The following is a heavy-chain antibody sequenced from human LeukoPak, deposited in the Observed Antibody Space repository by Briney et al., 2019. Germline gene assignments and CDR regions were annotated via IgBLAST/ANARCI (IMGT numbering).Heavy chain of an antibody. Sequence: GGSLRLSCAASGFSFRSYSMDWVRQAPGKGLEWVSYISSSSSTIYYADSVKGRFTISRDNAKNSLYLQMNSLRAEDTAVYYCARNYYDYVWGSSTTWGYYYYMDVWGKGTTVTVSS. V-gene: IGHV3-48*04. J-gene: IGHJ6*03. D-gene: IGHD3-16*01. CDR2: ISSSSSTI. CDR3: ARNYYDYVWGSSTTWGYYYYMDV. CDR1: GFSFRSYS.